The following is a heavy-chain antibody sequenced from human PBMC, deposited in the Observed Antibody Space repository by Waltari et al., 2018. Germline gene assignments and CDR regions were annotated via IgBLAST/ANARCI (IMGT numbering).Heavy chain of an antibody. V-gene: IGHV3-30-3*01. J-gene: IGHJ4*02. Sequence: QVQLVESGGDGVQPGRSLRLSCSASGFTFGSYGMYWVRQAPGKGLDWVEAIAYDGSNGYYADSVKGRFTISRDNSKNTLYLQMNSLRVEDTAVYYCARGFTILAAKDTWGQGTLVTVSS. CDR1: GFTFGSYG. CDR3: ARGFTILAAKDT. D-gene: IGHD2-15*01. CDR2: IAYDGSNG.